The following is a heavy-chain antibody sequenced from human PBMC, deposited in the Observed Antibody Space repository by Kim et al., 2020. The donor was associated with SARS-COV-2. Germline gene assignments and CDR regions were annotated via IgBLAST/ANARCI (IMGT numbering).Heavy chain of an antibody. D-gene: IGHD4-17*01. V-gene: IGHV4-39*01. Sequence: SETLSLTCTVSGGSISSSSYYWGWIRQPPGKGLEWIGSIYYSGSTYYNPSLRGRVTISVDTSTDQFSLKLSSVTAADTAVYYCARHDYGDYGPFDYWGQGTLVTVSS. CDR1: GGSISSSSYY. CDR2: IYYSGST. CDR3: ARHDYGDYGPFDY. J-gene: IGHJ4*02.